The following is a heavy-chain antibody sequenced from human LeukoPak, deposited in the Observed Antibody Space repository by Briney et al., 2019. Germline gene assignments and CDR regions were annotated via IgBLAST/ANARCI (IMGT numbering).Heavy chain of an antibody. Sequence: GGSLRLSCVASGFTFKNYAMNWVRQAPGKGLEWVSGVSGTGENIYYGDSVKGRFTISRDNSRNTLYLQMNSLRVDDMAVYYCAKVTGDSYDSSGYYYVGYFDYWGQGTLVTVSS. CDR3: AKVTGDSYDSSGYYYVGYFDY. CDR2: VSGTGENI. CDR1: GFTFKNYA. V-gene: IGHV3-23*01. D-gene: IGHD3-22*01. J-gene: IGHJ4*02.